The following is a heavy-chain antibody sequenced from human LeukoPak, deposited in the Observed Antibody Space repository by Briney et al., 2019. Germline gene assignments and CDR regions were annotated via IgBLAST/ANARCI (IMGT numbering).Heavy chain of an antibody. Sequence: GESLKISCKGSGYSFTSYWIAWVRQMPGKGLECMGIIYPGDSDTRYSPSFEGQVTISADKSISTAYLQWSSLKASDTAMYYCARMYTSSWSPGGHWGQGTLVTVSS. D-gene: IGHD6-13*01. CDR1: GYSFTSYW. V-gene: IGHV5-51*01. CDR3: ARMYTSSWSPGGH. J-gene: IGHJ4*02. CDR2: IYPGDSDT.